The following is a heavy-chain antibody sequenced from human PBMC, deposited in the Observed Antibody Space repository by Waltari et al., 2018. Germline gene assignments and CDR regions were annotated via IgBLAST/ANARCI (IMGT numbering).Heavy chain of an antibody. Sequence: EVQLVESGGGLVQPGGSLRLSCAASGFTFSSYAMRWVRQAPGKGLEWVSAISGSGGSTYYADSVKGRFTISRDNSKNTLYLQMNSLRAEDTAVYYCAKFPHLLRYFDWLGFFKNGMDVWGQGTTVTVSS. D-gene: IGHD3-9*01. CDR1: GFTFSSYA. CDR3: AKFPHLLRYFDWLGFFKNGMDV. J-gene: IGHJ6*02. V-gene: IGHV3-23*04. CDR2: ISGSGGST.